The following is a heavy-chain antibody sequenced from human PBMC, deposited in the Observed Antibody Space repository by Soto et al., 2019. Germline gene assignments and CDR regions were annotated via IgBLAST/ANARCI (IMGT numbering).Heavy chain of an antibody. CDR2: INHSGST. Sequence: SETLSLTCAVYGGSFRGYSWRWIRQPPGKGLEWIGEINHSGSTNYNPSLKSRVTISVDTSKNQFSLKLSSVTAADTAVYYCARLFWYYYDSSGYGFDYWGQGTLVTVS. D-gene: IGHD3-22*01. CDR3: ARLFWYYYDSSGYGFDY. J-gene: IGHJ4*02. CDR1: GGSFRGYS. V-gene: IGHV4-34*01.